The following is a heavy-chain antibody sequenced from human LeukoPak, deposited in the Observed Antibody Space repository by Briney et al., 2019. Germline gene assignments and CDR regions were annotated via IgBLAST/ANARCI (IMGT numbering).Heavy chain of an antibody. D-gene: IGHD1-26*01. CDR2: INPSDSST. V-gene: IGHV1-46*01. CDR3: ARDNSVGDVAWWFDP. J-gene: IGHJ5*02. Sequence: ASVKVSCKASVYSFTSHYMHWVRQAPRQGLEWLGLINPSDSSTLYAHKFQGRLTMTRDMSTTTDYMELSSLRSEDTAVYYCARDNSVGDVAWWFDPWGQGTLVTVSS. CDR1: VYSFTSHY.